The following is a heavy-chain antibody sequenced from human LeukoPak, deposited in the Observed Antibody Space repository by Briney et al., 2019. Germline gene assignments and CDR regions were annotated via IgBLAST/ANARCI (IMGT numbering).Heavy chain of an antibody. CDR3: ARMEYSSSWDNWFDP. Sequence: PSETLSLTCGVYTGSFSGYYWSWIRQPPGKGLEWIGEIIHTGSTNYNPSLSSRVTISVDTSKNQISLRLSAVTAADTAVYYCARMEYSSSWDNWFDPWGQGTLVTVSS. CDR2: IIHTGST. CDR1: TGSFSGYY. J-gene: IGHJ5*02. D-gene: IGHD6-6*01. V-gene: IGHV4-34*12.